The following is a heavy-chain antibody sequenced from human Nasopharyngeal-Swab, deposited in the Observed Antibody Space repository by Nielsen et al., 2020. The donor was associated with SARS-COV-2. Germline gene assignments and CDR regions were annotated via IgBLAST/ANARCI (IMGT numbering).Heavy chain of an antibody. J-gene: IGHJ4*02. CDR3: ARGRIAVAGNYFDY. V-gene: IGHV4-59*08. D-gene: IGHD6-19*01. Sequence: SETLSLTCTVSGGSISSYYWSWIRQPPGKGLEWIGYIYYSGSTNYNPSLKSRVTISVDTSKNQLSLKLSSVTAADTAVYYCARGRIAVAGNYFDYWGQGTLVTVSS. CDR2: IYYSGST. CDR1: GGSISSYY.